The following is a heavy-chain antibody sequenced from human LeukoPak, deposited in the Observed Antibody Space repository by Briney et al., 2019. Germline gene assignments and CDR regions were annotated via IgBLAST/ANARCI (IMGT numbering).Heavy chain of an antibody. CDR3: ARGGVGRLAYDY. J-gene: IGHJ4*02. CDR1: GGSFSGYY. D-gene: IGHD6-19*01. V-gene: IGHV4-34*01. CDR2: INHSGST. Sequence: SETLSLTCAVYGGSFSGYYWSWIRQPPGKGLEWIGEINHSGSTNYNPSLKSRVTISVDTPKNQFSLKLSSVTAADTAVYYCARGGVGRLAYDYWGQGTLVTVSS.